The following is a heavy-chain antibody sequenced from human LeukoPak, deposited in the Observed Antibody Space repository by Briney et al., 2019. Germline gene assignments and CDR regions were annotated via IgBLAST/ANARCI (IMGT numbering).Heavy chain of an antibody. Sequence: SETLSLTCTVSGGSIRSYYWGWIRQPPGKGLEWIGSIYYSGSTYYNPSLKSRVTISVDTSKNQFSLKLSSVTAADTAVYYCARDRYSSSWIFDYWGQGTLVTVSS. CDR3: ARDRYSSSWIFDY. V-gene: IGHV4-39*07. CDR1: GGSIRSYY. CDR2: IYYSGST. J-gene: IGHJ4*02. D-gene: IGHD6-13*01.